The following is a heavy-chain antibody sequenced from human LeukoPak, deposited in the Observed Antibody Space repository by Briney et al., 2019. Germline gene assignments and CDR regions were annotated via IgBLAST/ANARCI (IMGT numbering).Heavy chain of an antibody. CDR3: ARASVEMARPYYFDY. CDR2: ISYDGSNK. CDR1: GFTFSSYA. Sequence: GGSLRLSCAASGFTFSSYAMHWVRQAPGKGLEWVAVISYDGSNKYYADSVKGRFTISRDNSKNTLYLQMNSLRAEDTAVYYCARASVEMARPYYFDYWGQGTLVTVSS. J-gene: IGHJ4*02. V-gene: IGHV3-30*04. D-gene: IGHD5-24*01.